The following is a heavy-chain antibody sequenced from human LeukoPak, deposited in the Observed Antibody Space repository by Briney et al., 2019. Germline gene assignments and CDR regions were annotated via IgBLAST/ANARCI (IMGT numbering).Heavy chain of an antibody. CDR1: NASIISSSYY. D-gene: IGHD3-22*01. CDR3: ARQKILDDNYDSSGYYVDQ. Sequence: SETLSLTRSVSNASIISSSYYWGWIRQPPGKGLEWIGSIYYRGRTYYNPSLKIRVTISADTSKNQFSLNLNSVTASDTAVYYCARQKILDDNYDSSGYYVDQWGQGSLVTVSS. J-gene: IGHJ4*02. CDR2: IYYRGRT. V-gene: IGHV4-39*01.